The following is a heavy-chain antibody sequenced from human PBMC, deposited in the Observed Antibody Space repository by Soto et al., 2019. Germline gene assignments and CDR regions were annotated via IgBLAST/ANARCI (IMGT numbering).Heavy chain of an antibody. CDR2: INAGDGNT. CDR3: ARDIAYSRPPPDQTHYYYYGMDV. V-gene: IGHV1-3*01. Sequence: ASVKVSCKASGYTFTYYTVHWVRQAPGQRLEWMGWINAGDGNTKYSPNFQGRVTITKDKSTSTAYMELSSLRSEDTAVYYCARDIAYSRPPPDQTHYYYYGMDVWGQGTTVTVSS. J-gene: IGHJ6*02. CDR1: GYTFTYYT. D-gene: IGHD6-13*01.